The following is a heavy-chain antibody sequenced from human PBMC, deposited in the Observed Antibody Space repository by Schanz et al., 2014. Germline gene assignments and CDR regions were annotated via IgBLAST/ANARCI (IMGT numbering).Heavy chain of an antibody. J-gene: IGHJ4*02. CDR1: GFTFSSYG. V-gene: IGHV3-30*18. Sequence: QVHLVESGGGVVQPGRSLRLSCAASGFTFSSYGMHWVRQAPGKGLEWVAIISLDGSNQYYADSVKGRFTISRDNSKNTLYLQMNSLRGDDTAIYYCVKGGTNTLDSWGQGTLVTVSS. CDR3: VKGGTNTLDS. CDR2: ISLDGSNQ.